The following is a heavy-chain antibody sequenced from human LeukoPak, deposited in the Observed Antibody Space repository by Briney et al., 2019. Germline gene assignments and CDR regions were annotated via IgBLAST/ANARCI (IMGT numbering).Heavy chain of an antibody. J-gene: IGHJ4*02. CDR1: GGSFSGYY. Sequence: SETLSLTCAVYGGSFSGYYWSWIRQPPGKGLEWIGEINHSGSTNYNPSLKSRVTISVDTSKNQFSLKLSSVTAADTAVYYCARVRGCIGGSCFPPGYFDYWGQGTLVTVSS. V-gene: IGHV4-34*01. D-gene: IGHD2-15*01. CDR2: INHSGST. CDR3: ARVRGCIGGSCFPPGYFDY.